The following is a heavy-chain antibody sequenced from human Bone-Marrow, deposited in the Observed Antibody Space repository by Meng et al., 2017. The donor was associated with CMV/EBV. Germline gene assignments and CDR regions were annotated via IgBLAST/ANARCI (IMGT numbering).Heavy chain of an antibody. Sequence: GLAFSSYYMHRVRQAPGQGPEWMGMVNPFDDTTTYAQKFQGRVTMTRDTSTSTVYMELSSLRSEDTAVYYCARDLGISVAGTPPDSWGQGTLVTVSS. D-gene: IGHD6-19*01. V-gene: IGHV1-46*01. J-gene: IGHJ5*02. CDR2: VNPFDDTT. CDR1: GLAFSSYY. CDR3: ARDLGISVAGTPPDS.